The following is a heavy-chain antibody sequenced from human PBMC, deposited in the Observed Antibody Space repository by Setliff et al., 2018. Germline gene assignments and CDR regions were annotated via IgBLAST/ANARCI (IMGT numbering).Heavy chain of an antibody. CDR3: VRDDADNYDAFDN. CDR2: IKQDGSTK. V-gene: IGHV3-7*01. Sequence: PGGSLRLSCVVSGFSFSRHWMSWVRQAPGKGLEWVADIKQDGSTKYYLDSVKGRFTISRDNAKRSLYLQMNDLRADDTGVYYCVRDDADNYDAFDNWGQGTLVTVSS. D-gene: IGHD3-22*01. J-gene: IGHJ3*02. CDR1: GFSFSRHW.